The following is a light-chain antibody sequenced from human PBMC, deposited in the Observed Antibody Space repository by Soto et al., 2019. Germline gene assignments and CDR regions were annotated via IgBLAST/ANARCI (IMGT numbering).Light chain of an antibody. CDR3: QQYDNSPQT. V-gene: IGKV3-20*01. CDR1: QSRTSSY. J-gene: IGKJ1*01. CDR2: GTS. Sequence: TESPGTPFLSPGGRATLSCSASQSRTSSYIAWYQQRPGQAPRLLIYGTSSRASGIPDRFSGSGSGTDFTLTISSLQSEDSAVYYCQQYDNSPQTFGQGTKVDIK.